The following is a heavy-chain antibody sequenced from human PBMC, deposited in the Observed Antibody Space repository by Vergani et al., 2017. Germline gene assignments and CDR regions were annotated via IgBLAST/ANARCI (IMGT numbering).Heavy chain of an antibody. Sequence: QVQLVQSGAEVKKPGASVKVSCKASGYTFTSYGISWVRQAPGQGLEWMGGIIPIFGTANYAQKFQGRVTITADESTSTAYMELSSLRSEDTAVYYCASGLLPDFDWLLFYWGQGTLVTVSS. V-gene: IGHV1-69*13. CDR2: IIPIFGTA. J-gene: IGHJ4*02. D-gene: IGHD3-9*01. CDR1: GYTFTSYG. CDR3: ASGLLPDFDWLLFY.